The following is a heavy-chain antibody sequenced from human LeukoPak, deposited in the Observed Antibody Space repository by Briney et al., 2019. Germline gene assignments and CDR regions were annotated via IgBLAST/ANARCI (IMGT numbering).Heavy chain of an antibody. CDR1: GFAISPHY. CDR3: GDLGSAGTDH. Sequence: GGSLRLSCAASGFAISPHYMDWARQSPGRGLEWVGLVRNKADGYTPIYAASVKGRFTISRDDSKNSIYLQMDSLTTEDTAVYYCGDLGSAGTDHWGQGTPVTVSS. J-gene: IGHJ4*02. CDR2: VRNKADGYTP. V-gene: IGHV3-72*01. D-gene: IGHD3-10*01.